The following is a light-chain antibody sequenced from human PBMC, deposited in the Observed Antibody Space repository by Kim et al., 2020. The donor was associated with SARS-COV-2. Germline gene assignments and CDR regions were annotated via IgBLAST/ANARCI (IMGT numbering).Light chain of an antibody. J-gene: IGKJ2*01. CDR2: AVS. CDR1: QSVSNGY. Sequence: PGERATLSCRASQSVSNGYFAWYQQKPGQAPRLLIYAVSRRATGVPDRFSGSGSGTDFTLTISRLEPEDFAVYYCQQYGSSPPYTFGQGTKLEI. CDR3: QQYGSSPPYT. V-gene: IGKV3-20*01.